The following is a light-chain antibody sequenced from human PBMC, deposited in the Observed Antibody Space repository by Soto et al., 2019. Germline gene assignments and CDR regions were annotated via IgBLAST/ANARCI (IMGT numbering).Light chain of an antibody. CDR1: QGISSY. CDR2: AAS. V-gene: IGKV1-8*01. J-gene: IGKJ1*01. Sequence: AIRMTQSPSSLSASTGDRVTITCRASQGISSYLAWYQQKPGKAPKLLIYAASTLQSGVPSRFSGSGSGTDFTLTISCLQSEDFATYYCQQYYSTLGWTLGQGTKVDIK. CDR3: QQYYSTLGWT.